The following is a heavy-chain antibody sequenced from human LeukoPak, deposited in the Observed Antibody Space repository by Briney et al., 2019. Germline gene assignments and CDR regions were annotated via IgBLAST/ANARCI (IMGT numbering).Heavy chain of an antibody. CDR3: VRAQGYCTSASCRGDAFDV. CDR1: GFTFSTHW. V-gene: IGHV3-7*01. J-gene: IGHJ3*01. D-gene: IGHD2-2*01. Sequence: GGSLRLSCAASGFTFSTHWMSWVRQAPGKGLEWVAKIKEDGSEKYYVDSVKGRFTISRDNAKNSLSLQMHSLRDEDTAVYYCVRAQGYCTSASCRGDAFDVWGQGSMVSVSS. CDR2: IKEDGSEK.